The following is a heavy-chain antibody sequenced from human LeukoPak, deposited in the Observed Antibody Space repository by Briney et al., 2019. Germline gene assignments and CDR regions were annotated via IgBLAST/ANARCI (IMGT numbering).Heavy chain of an antibody. CDR3: ARGRNIEMTTMSGGSDY. D-gene: IGHD5-24*01. CDR2: LNPNSGDT. J-gene: IGHJ4*02. V-gene: IGHV1-2*02. CDR1: GYTFTDYY. Sequence: ASVKVSCKASGYTFTDYYMHWVRQAPGQGLEWMGWLNPNSGDTNYAQKFQGRVSMTRDTSISTAYMDLSDLRSDDAAVYYCARGRNIEMTTMSGGSDYWGQGTLVTVSA.